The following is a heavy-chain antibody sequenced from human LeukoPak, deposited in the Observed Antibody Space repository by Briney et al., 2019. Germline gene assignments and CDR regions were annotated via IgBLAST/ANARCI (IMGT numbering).Heavy chain of an antibody. V-gene: IGHV3-48*03. J-gene: IGHJ4*02. Sequence: GGSLRLSCEAAGFNFSGYEMNWVRQAPGKGLEWISFISPSSDNIHFADSVKGRFTIPRDNTKNSVYLQMNRLRVEDTAVYYCARAPGYYWGQGTLVTVSS. CDR2: ISPSSDNI. CDR3: ARAPGYY. CDR1: GFNFSGYE.